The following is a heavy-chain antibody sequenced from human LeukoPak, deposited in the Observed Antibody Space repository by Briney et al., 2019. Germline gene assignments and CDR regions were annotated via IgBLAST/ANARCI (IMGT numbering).Heavy chain of an antibody. Sequence: GASVKVSCKASGYSFTSYGISWVRQAPGQGLEWMGWISAYNGNTNYAQKLQDRVTMTTDTSTSTGYMGLRSLTSDDTAVYYCARSRGGYSYGYGEDWGQGTLVTVSS. CDR1: GYSFTSYG. V-gene: IGHV1-18*01. J-gene: IGHJ4*02. CDR3: ARSRGGYSYGYGED. D-gene: IGHD5-18*01. CDR2: ISAYNGNT.